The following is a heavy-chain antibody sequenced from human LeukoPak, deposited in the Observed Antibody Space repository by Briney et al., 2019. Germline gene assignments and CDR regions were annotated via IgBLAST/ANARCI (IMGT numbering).Heavy chain of an antibody. D-gene: IGHD4-17*01. J-gene: IGHJ4*02. CDR3: ARDPTTVTSLPYYFDD. CDR2: INHSGAT. Sequence: SETLSLTCAVSGGSFIGYHWNWIRQLPGKGLEWIGEINHSGATNHNPSLKSRVTISVETSKNQFSLKLRSMTAADTAVYYCARDPTTVTSLPYYFDDWGQGTLVTVSS. CDR1: GGSFIGYH. V-gene: IGHV4-34*01.